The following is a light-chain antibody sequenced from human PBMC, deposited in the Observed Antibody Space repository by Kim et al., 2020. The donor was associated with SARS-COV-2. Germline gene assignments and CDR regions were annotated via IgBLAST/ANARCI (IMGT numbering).Light chain of an antibody. J-gene: IGKJ2*01. CDR1: QNIKKN. CDR2: GAS. Sequence: DIEMTQSPVTVSVSPGDGVSLSCRASQNIKKNVAWYQQKPGEAPRLLIYGASTRATGIPGRFSGSGSGTEFTLTISSLQSEDFAVYYGQEYDLWPYTFGQGTKLE. V-gene: IGKV3-15*01. CDR3: QEYDLWPYT.